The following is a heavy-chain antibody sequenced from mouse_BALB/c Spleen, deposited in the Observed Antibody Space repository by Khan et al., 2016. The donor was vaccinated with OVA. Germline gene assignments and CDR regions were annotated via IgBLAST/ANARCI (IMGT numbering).Heavy chain of an antibody. V-gene: IGHV5-6-4*01. D-gene: IGHD1-1*01. J-gene: IGHJ2*01. CDR2: ISSGGSYT. CDR3: TRHLCYYGSNPYFDY. CDR1: GFSFSSYS. Sequence: EVKLVESGGGLVRPGGSLKLSCAASGFSFSSYSMSWVRQTPEKRLEWVATISSGGSYTYYPDSVKGRFPISRDNAKNTLYLQMSSLKSEDTAMYYCTRHLCYYGSNPYFDYWGQGTTLTVSS.